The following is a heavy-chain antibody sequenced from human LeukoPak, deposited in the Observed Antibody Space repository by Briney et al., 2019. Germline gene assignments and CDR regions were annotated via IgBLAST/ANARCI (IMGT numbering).Heavy chain of an antibody. J-gene: IGHJ3*02. D-gene: IGHD6-19*01. Sequence: SETLSLTCNVSGASMSSNYWSWIRQPAGKGLEWIGRIYTSGSTNYNPSLMSRVTISVDTSKNQFSLKLTSVTAADTAVYYCAKTVRQWLANDAFAIWGQGTTVTVSS. CDR1: GASMSSNY. V-gene: IGHV4-4*07. CDR3: AKTVRQWLANDAFAI. CDR2: IYTSGST.